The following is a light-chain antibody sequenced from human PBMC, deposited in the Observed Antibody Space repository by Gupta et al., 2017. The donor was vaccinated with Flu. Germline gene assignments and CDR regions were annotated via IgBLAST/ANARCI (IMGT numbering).Light chain of an antibody. CDR1: RSVCDSAKYKNY. CDR3: QQYVNDSNT. Sequence: DIVMTQSPYALAVSLGERATINCKSSRSVCDSAKYKNYLGWYRQKPGQPPQLLICWASTRESGVPDSFSGRGSGTDFTLTISSLQAEDVAVYYCQQYVNDSNTFGRGTKVEMK. V-gene: IGKV4-1*01. J-gene: IGKJ4*01. CDR2: WAS.